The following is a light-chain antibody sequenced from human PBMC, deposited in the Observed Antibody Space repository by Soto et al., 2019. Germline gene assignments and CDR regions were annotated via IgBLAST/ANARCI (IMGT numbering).Light chain of an antibody. V-gene: IGLV2-23*02. J-gene: IGLJ3*02. Sequence: QSVLPQPASVSGSPGQSITFSCTGSSSDVGSFNLVSWYQQYPGQAPKLILYEVNKRPSGVSNRFSGSKSGNTASLTISGLQAEDEADYYCCSYAGSLWVFGGGTKLTVL. CDR1: SSDVGSFNL. CDR2: EVN. CDR3: CSYAGSLWV.